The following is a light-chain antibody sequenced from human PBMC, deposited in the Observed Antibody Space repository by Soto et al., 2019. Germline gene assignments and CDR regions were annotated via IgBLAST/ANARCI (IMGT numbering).Light chain of an antibody. CDR2: LAS. V-gene: IGKV2-28*01. CDR1: QTLLHSNGNNH. CDR3: VPDLQHPSV. J-gene: IGKJ1*01. Sequence: TPGGAAANSSRAGQTLLHSNGNNHLHWYLQRPGQSPQLLIYLASNRSSGVADRFSGSGVWAILMLQFSSVEVEDVGVQYFVPDLQHPSVLGQGTKVDI.